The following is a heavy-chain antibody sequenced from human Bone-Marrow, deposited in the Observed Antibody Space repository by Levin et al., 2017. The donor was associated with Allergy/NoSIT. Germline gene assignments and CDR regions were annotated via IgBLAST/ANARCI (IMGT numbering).Heavy chain of an antibody. CDR3: ARGQTTTLFGVVTGFDY. V-gene: IGHV3-23*01. Sequence: AGGSLRLSCAASRFIFDTHAMSWVRQPPGKGLEWVSGISGSGGDKYYAGSVKGRFTISRDNSKNRLYLHMKSLRVEDSAIYYCARGQTTTLFGVVTGFDYWGRGTLVTVSS. J-gene: IGHJ4*02. D-gene: IGHD3-3*01. CDR1: RFIFDTHA. CDR2: ISGSGGDK.